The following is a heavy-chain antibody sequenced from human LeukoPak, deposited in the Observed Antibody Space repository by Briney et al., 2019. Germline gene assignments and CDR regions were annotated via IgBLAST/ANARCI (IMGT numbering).Heavy chain of an antibody. CDR3: ARGIAAAENWFDP. D-gene: IGHD6-13*01. J-gene: IGHJ5*02. Sequence: SETLSLTCAVSGGSISSSNWWSWVRQPPGKGLEWIGEIYHSGSTNYNPSLKSRVTISVDKSKNQFSLKLSSVTAADTAVYYCARGIAAAENWFDPWGQGTLVTVSS. CDR1: GGSISSSNW. V-gene: IGHV4-4*02. CDR2: IYHSGST.